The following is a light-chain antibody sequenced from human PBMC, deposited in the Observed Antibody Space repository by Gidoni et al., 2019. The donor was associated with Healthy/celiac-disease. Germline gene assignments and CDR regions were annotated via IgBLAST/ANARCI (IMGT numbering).Light chain of an antibody. CDR3: SSYTSSSTRLYV. CDR1: SSYVGDYNY. V-gene: IGLV2-14*01. J-gene: IGLJ1*01. CDR2: DVT. Sequence: QSALTQPASVSGSPGQSIPISCTGTSSYVGDYNYVSWYQQHPGKAPKLMIFDVTNRPSGVSNRFSGSKSGNTASLTISGLQAEDEADYCCSSYTSSSTRLYVFGAGTKVAVL.